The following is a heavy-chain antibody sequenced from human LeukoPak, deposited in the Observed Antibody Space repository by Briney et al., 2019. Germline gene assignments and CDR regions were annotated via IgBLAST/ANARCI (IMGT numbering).Heavy chain of an antibody. CDR1: GFTFSSYG. D-gene: IGHD4-17*01. CDR2: ISYDGSNK. Sequence: GGSLRLSCAASGFTFSSYGMHWVRQAPGKGLEWVAVISYDGSNKYYADSVKGRFTISRDNSKNTLYLQMNSLRAEDTAVYYCAKGQYGDYLRYYFDYWGQGTLVTVSS. CDR3: AKGQYGDYLRYYFDY. J-gene: IGHJ4*02. V-gene: IGHV3-30*18.